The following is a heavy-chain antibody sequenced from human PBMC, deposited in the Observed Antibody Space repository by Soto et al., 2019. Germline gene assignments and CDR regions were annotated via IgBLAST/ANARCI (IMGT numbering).Heavy chain of an antibody. D-gene: IGHD2-15*01. Sequence: QVQLVQSGAEEKKPGASVKVSCKTSGYTFTSYAMHWVRQAPGQRLEWMGWVNAGNGNTKYSQTFQGRVTITRDTSASTAYMALSSLRCEDAAVYYCARDILFDSWGQGTLVTVSS. CDR1: GYTFTSYA. V-gene: IGHV1-3*05. CDR2: VNAGNGNT. CDR3: ARDILFDS. J-gene: IGHJ4*02.